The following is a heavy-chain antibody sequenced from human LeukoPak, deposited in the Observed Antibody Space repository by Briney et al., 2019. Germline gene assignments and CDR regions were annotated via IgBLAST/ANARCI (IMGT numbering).Heavy chain of an antibody. CDR2: IRYDGSNK. D-gene: IGHD6-19*01. CDR1: GFTFSTYG. Sequence: PGGSLRLSCAASGFTFSTYGMHWVRQAPGKGLEWVAFIRYDGSNKKYVDSVKGRFTISRDNSKNTLYLQMNSLRPEDTALYYCARHPAGTPYYFDYWGQGTLVTVSS. J-gene: IGHJ4*02. CDR3: ARHPAGTPYYFDY. V-gene: IGHV3-30*02.